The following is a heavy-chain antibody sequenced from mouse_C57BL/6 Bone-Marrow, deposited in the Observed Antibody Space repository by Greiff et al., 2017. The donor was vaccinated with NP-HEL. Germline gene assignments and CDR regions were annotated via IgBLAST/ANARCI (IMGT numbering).Heavy chain of an antibody. V-gene: IGHV2-5*01. J-gene: IGHJ4*01. CDR1: GFSLTSYG. D-gene: IGHD2-4*01. Sequence: QVQLQQSGPGLVQPSQSLSITCTVSGFSLTSYGVHWVRQSPGKGLEWLGVIWRGGSTDYNAAFMSRLSITKDNSKSQVFFKMNSLQADDTVIYYCANDYDGNYYAMDYWGQGTSVTVSS. CDR2: IWRGGST. CDR3: ANDYDGNYYAMDY.